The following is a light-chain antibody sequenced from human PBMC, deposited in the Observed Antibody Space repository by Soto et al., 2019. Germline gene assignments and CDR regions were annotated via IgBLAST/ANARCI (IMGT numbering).Light chain of an antibody. CDR2: EVS. Sequence: QSALTQPASVSGSPGQSITISCTGTSSYVGSYNYVSWYQQHPGKAPKLMIYEVSDRPSGLSSRFSGSKSGNTASLTISGLQTEDEADYYCSSYTSSSTLFGTGTKLTVL. CDR3: SSYTSSSTL. V-gene: IGLV2-14*01. J-gene: IGLJ1*01. CDR1: SSYVGSYNY.